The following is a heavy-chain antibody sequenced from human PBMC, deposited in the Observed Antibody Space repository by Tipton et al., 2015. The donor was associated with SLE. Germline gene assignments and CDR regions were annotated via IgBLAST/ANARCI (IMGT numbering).Heavy chain of an antibody. V-gene: IGHV1-18*01. CDR1: GFIFSNYG. D-gene: IGHD5-24*01. CDR3: AKWQSNYKWPTDWFDS. Sequence: SGAEVKKPGASVKVSCRASGFIFSNYGFSWVRQAPGQGLEYMGYISAYNGKTDYVEGLQGRVTMTTDTSTATVYMELRSLTFDDTAVYYCAKWQSNYKWPTDWFDSWGQGTPVTVSS. J-gene: IGHJ5*01. CDR2: ISAYNGKT.